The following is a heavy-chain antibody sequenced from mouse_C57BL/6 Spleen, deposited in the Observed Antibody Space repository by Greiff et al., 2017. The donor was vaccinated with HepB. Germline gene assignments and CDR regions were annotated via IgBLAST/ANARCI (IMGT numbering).Heavy chain of an antibody. D-gene: IGHD2-10*01. CDR3: ARNLPAYPFYYYAMDY. J-gene: IGHJ4*01. CDR1: GYTFTSYW. V-gene: IGHV1-64*01. Sequence: QVQLKQPGAELVKPGASVKLSCKASGYTFTSYWMHWVKQRPGQGLEWIGMIHPNSGSTNYNEKFKSKATLTVDKSSSTAYMQLSSLTSEDSAVYYCARNLPAYPFYYYAMDYWGQGTSVTVSS. CDR2: IHPNSGST.